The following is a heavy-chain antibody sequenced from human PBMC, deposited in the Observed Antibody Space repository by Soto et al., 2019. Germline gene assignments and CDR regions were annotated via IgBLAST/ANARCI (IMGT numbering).Heavy chain of an antibody. CDR3: ARDPFVDDSSGYYRLEYFQH. D-gene: IGHD3-22*01. CDR2: ISSSGSTI. CDR1: GFTFSDYY. V-gene: IGHV3-11*01. J-gene: IGHJ1*01. Sequence: QVQLVESGGGLIKPGGSLRLSCAASGFTFSDYYMSWIRQAPGKGLEWVSYISSSGSTIYYADSVKGRFTISRDNAKNSLYLQMNSLRAEDTAVYYCARDPFVDDSSGYYRLEYFQHWGQGTLVTVSS.